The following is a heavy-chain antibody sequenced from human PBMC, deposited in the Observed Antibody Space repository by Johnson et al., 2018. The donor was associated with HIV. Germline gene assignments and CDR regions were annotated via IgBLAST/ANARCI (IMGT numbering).Heavy chain of an antibody. J-gene: IGHJ3*01. D-gene: IGHD6-6*01. CDR3: ARGSSGSFDL. CDR2: IWYVGSNK. Sequence: QVQLVESGGGVVQPGRSLRLSCGASGFTFSTYGMHWVRQTPGTGLEWVAVIWYVGSNKYYADSGKGRFTISRDSSKNAVYLQLSSLRAEDTALYYCARGSSGSFDLWGRGTMVTVSS. V-gene: IGHV3-33*01. CDR1: GFTFSTYG.